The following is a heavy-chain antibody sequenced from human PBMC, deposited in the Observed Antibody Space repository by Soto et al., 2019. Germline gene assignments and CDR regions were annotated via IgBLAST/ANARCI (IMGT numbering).Heavy chain of an antibody. V-gene: IGHV3-15*07. D-gene: IGHD3-22*01. CDR2: IKSKTDGGTT. Sequence: EVQLVESGGGLVKPGGSLRLSCAASGFTFSNAWMNGVRQAPGKGLEWVGRIKSKTDGGTTDYAAPVKGRFTISRDDSKNTLYLQMNSLKTEDAAVYYCTTANYYDSCGYYYGLDYWGQGTLVTVSS. CDR1: GFTFSNAW. CDR3: TTANYYDSCGYYYGLDY. J-gene: IGHJ4*02.